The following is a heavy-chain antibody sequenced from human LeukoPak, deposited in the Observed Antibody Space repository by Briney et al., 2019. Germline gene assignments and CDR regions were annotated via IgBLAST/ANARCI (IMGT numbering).Heavy chain of an antibody. Sequence: PGGSLRLSCAASGFTFSSYAMSWVRQAPGKGLEWVSAISGSGGSTYYADSVKGRSTISRDNSKNTLYLQMNSLRAEDTAVYYYAKGLPYYYGSGSLLAPFDYWGQGTLVTVSS. CDR2: ISGSGGST. CDR1: GFTFSSYA. D-gene: IGHD3-10*01. V-gene: IGHV3-23*01. J-gene: IGHJ4*02. CDR3: AKGLPYYYGSGSLLAPFDY.